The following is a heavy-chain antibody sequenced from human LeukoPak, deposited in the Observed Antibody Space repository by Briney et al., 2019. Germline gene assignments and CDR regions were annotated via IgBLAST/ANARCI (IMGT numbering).Heavy chain of an antibody. CDR1: GFTFSDYY. J-gene: IGHJ6*03. CDR3: AKTTVTTFYYYYYMDI. D-gene: IGHD4-17*01. V-gene: IGHV3-11*01. CDR2: ISGSGSTI. Sequence: GGSLRLSCAASGFTFSDYYMSWIRQDPGKGLEWVSYISGSGSTIYYADSVKGRFTISRDNAKNSLYLQMNSLRAEDTAVYYCAKTTVTTFYYYYYMDIWGKGNTVTVSS.